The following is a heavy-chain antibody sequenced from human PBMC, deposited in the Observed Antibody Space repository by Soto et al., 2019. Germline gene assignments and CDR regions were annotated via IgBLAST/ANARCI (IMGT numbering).Heavy chain of an antibody. J-gene: IGHJ3*02. Sequence: ASVKVSCKASGYTFTSYGISWVRQAPGQGLEWMGWISAYNGNTNYAQKLQGRVTMTTDTSTSTAYMELRSLRSDDTAVCYCATRIAAARNDAFDIWGQGTMVTGSS. CDR2: ISAYNGNT. CDR1: GYTFTSYG. D-gene: IGHD6-13*01. CDR3: ATRIAAARNDAFDI. V-gene: IGHV1-18*01.